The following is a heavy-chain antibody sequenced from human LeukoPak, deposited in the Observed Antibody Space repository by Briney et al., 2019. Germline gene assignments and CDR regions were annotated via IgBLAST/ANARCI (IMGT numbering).Heavy chain of an antibody. Sequence: GGSLRLSCAASGFTFSSYSMNWVRQAPGKGLEWVAVMSNDGNYYADSEKGRFTISRDNSKNTLYLQMNSLRPEDTAVYYCARDGGGGGSYPDYWGQGTLVTVSS. V-gene: IGHV3-30*03. CDR3: ARDGGGGGSYPDY. CDR1: GFTFSSYS. CDR2: MSNDGN. J-gene: IGHJ4*02. D-gene: IGHD1-26*01.